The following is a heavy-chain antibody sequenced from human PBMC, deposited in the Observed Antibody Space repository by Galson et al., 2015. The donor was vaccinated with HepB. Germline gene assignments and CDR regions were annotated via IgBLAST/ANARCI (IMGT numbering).Heavy chain of an antibody. Sequence: TLSLTCTVSGGSISSSSYYWGWIRQPPGKGLEWIGSIYYSGSTYYNPSLKSRVTISVDTSKNQFSLKLSSVTAADTAVYYCARGPWENFDYWGQGTLVTVSS. CDR2: IYYSGST. CDR1: GGSISSSSYY. V-gene: IGHV4-39*07. J-gene: IGHJ4*02. D-gene: IGHD1-26*01. CDR3: ARGPWENFDY.